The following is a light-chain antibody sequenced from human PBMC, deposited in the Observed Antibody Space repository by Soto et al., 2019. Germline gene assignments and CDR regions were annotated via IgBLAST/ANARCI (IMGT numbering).Light chain of an antibody. CDR3: QQYNKWPPIT. J-gene: IGKJ5*01. V-gene: IGKV3-15*01. CDR1: QRVSSN. CDR2: GAS. Sequence: EIVMTQSPATLSVSPGERATLSCRASQRVSSNLAWYQQKPGQAPRLLIYGASTRATGIPARFSGSGSGTEFTLTISSLQSEDFAVYYCQQYNKWPPITFGQGTRLDI.